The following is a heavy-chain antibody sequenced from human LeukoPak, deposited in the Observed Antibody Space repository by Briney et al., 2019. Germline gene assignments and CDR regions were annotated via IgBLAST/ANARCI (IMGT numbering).Heavy chain of an antibody. CDR1: GFTFSSYS. J-gene: IGHJ6*03. CDR3: TRVEETATTAAIIRKYSYYYYYMDV. CDR2: ISSSSSYI. V-gene: IGHV3-21*01. Sequence: PGGSLRLSCAASGFTFSSYSMIWVRQAPGKGLEWVSSISSSSSYIYYADSVKGRFTISRDNAKNSLYLQMNSLRAEDTAVYYCTRVEETATTAAIIRKYSYYYYYMDVWGKGNTVTVSS. D-gene: IGHD4-11*01.